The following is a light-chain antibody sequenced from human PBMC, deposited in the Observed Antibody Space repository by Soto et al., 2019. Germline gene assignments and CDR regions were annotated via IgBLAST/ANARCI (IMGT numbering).Light chain of an antibody. CDR1: QGVSSSS. Sequence: EIVLTQSPGTLSLSLGERATLSCRASQGVSSSSLAWYQQKPGQAPRLLIYGASSRPTGIPDRFSGIGSGTEFTLTISRLEPEDFAVYYCQHYGSSPFSFGPGTKVDI. J-gene: IGKJ3*01. CDR2: GAS. V-gene: IGKV3-20*01. CDR3: QHYGSSPFS.